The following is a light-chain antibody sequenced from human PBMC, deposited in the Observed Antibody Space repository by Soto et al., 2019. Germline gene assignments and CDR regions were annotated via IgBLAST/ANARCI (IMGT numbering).Light chain of an antibody. CDR3: QRSYSTPRT. J-gene: IGKJ1*01. V-gene: IGKV1-39*01. CDR2: DAS. CDR1: QSISTY. Sequence: DIQMTQSPSSLSASVGARVTIACRASQSISTYLNWYQQKPGKAPKLMIYDASTLQSGIPSRFSGSGSGTDFTLSISSLQPEDVATYYCQRSYSTPRTFGQGTKVDIK.